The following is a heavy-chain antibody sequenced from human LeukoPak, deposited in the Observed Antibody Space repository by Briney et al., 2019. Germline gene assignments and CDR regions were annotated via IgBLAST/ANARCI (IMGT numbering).Heavy chain of an antibody. D-gene: IGHD6-6*01. V-gene: IGHV3-7*01. CDR1: GFTFSDYW. CDR3: ARRGGSSSRRSPIDY. CDR2: IKQDGRQR. J-gene: IGHJ4*02. Sequence: GGSLRLSCTASGFTFSDYWMTWVRQAPGKGPEWVANIKQDGRQRYYVDSVRGRFTISRGNAKNSLFLQMNGLRAEDTAVYYCARRGGSSSRRSPIDYWGQGTLVTVSS.